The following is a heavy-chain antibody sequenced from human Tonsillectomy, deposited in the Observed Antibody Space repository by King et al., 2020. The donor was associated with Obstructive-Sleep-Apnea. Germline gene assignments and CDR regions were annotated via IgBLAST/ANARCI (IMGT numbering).Heavy chain of an antibody. V-gene: IGHV3-48*01. CDR1: GFTVSSFG. J-gene: IGHJ5*02. CDR3: ARSFNVRRRGWFDP. D-gene: IGHD2-8*01. Sequence: VQLVESGGGLVQPGGSLRLSCTTSGFTVSSFGMNWVRQAPGQGLEWVAFIATSGSVMYYADSVKGRFAISRDTAKNSVYLQMNSLRSDDTALYFCARSFNVRRRGWFDPWGQGTMVIVSS. CDR2: IATSGSVM.